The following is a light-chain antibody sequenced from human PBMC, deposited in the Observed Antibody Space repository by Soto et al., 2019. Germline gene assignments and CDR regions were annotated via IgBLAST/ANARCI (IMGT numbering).Light chain of an antibody. V-gene: IGKV3-20*01. Sequence: IVLTQSPGTLSLSPGERATLSCRASQRVISDYLNWYQQKRGQAPRLLIHGASNRATGIPDRFSGSGSGTDFTLTITRLEPEDFAVYYCQQYGGSPRTFGQGTKVDIK. CDR1: QRVISDY. CDR3: QQYGGSPRT. CDR2: GAS. J-gene: IGKJ1*01.